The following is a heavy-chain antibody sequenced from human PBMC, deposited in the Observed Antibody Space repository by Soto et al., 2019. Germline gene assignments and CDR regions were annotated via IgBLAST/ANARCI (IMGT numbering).Heavy chain of an antibody. Sequence: EVQLVESGGGLVQSGGSLRLSCAASGFTFSSYWMSWVRQGPGKGPEWVANIKQDGSEIYYVDSVKGRFTISRDNAKSSLYLQMTSLRAEDTAVYHCAKSISAIPGDSCGQGTLVTFSS. CDR3: AKSISAIPGDS. CDR2: IKQDGSEI. D-gene: IGHD2-2*01. J-gene: IGHJ4*02. CDR1: GFTFSSYW. V-gene: IGHV3-7*05.